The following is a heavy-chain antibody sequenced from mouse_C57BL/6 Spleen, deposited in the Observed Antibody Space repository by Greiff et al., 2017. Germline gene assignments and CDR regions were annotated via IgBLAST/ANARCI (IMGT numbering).Heavy chain of an antibody. V-gene: IGHV1-80*01. J-gene: IGHJ4*01. CDR2: IYPGDGDT. CDR3: ARRAQANAMDY. D-gene: IGHD3-2*02. Sequence: LQESGAELVKPGASVKISCKASGYAFSSYWMNWVKQRPGKGLEWIGQIYPGDGDTNYNGKFKGKATLTADKSSSTAYMQLSSLTSEDSAVYFCARRAQANAMDYWGQGTSVTVSS. CDR1: GYAFSSYW.